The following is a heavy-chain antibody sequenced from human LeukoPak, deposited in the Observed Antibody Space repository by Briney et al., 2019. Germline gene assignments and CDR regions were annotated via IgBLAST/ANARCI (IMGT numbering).Heavy chain of an antibody. Sequence: ASVKVSCKASGGTFSSYAISWVRQAPGQGLEWMGGIIPIFGTANYAQKFQGRVTITADESTSTAYKELSSLRSEDTAVYYCARDLLRFGAFDIWGQGTMVTVSS. CDR1: GGTFSSYA. CDR2: IIPIFGTA. CDR3: ARDLLRFGAFDI. J-gene: IGHJ3*02. V-gene: IGHV1-69*13. D-gene: IGHD2-15*01.